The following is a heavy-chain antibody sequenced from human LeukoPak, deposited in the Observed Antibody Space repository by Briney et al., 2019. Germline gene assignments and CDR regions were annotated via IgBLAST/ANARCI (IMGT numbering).Heavy chain of an antibody. V-gene: IGHV3-21*01. Sequence: GGSLRLSCAASGFTFSSYSMNWVRQAPGKGLEWVSSISSSSSYIYYAASVKGRFTISRDNAKNSLYLQMNRLRAEDTAVYYCARERQLERLTFGKEGSAFDYWGQGTLVTVSS. J-gene: IGHJ4*02. CDR2: ISSSSSYI. CDR3: ARERQLERLTFGKEGSAFDY. CDR1: GFTFSSYS. D-gene: IGHD1-1*01.